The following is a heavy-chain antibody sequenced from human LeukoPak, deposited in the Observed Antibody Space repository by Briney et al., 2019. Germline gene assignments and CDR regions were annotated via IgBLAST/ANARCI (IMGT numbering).Heavy chain of an antibody. Sequence: ASVKVSCKASGYTFTSYAMNWVRQAPGQGLEWVGWINTNTGNPTYAQGFTGRFVFSLDTSVSTAYLQISSLKAEDTAVYYCARVSTYYDFWSVYYYYGMDVWGQGTTVTVSS. D-gene: IGHD3-3*01. CDR3: ARVSTYYDFWSVYYYYGMDV. J-gene: IGHJ6*02. CDR1: GYTFTSYA. V-gene: IGHV7-4-1*02. CDR2: INTNTGNP.